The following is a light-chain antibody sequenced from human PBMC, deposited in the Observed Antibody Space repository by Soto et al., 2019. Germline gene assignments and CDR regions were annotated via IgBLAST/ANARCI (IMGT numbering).Light chain of an antibody. V-gene: IGKV3-15*01. CDR1: QSVSSN. CDR2: GAS. Sequence: EIVMTQSPATLSVSPGDRATLSCRASQSVSSNLAWYQQKPGQAPTLLIYGASTRATGIAARFSGSGSGTEFTLTISSLQSEDFAVYYCQQYNNCPPWTFGQGTKVDI. CDR3: QQYNNCPPWT. J-gene: IGKJ1*01.